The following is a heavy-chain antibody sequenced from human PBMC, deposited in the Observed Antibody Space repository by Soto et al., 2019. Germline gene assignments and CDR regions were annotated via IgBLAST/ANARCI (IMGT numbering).Heavy chain of an antibody. CDR1: GFTFSSYS. Sequence: NPGGSLRLSCAASGFTFSSYSMNWVRQAPGKGLEWVSSISSSSSYIYYADSVKGRFTISRDNAKNSLYLQMNSLRAEDTAVYYCARDGWYNWNESLYYYYGMDVWGQGTTVTVSS. D-gene: IGHD1-20*01. CDR2: ISSSSSYI. J-gene: IGHJ6*02. V-gene: IGHV3-21*01. CDR3: ARDGWYNWNESLYYYYGMDV.